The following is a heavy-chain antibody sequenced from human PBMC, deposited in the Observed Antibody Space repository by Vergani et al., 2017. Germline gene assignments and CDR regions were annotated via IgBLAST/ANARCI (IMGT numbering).Heavy chain of an antibody. CDR2: ISGSGGST. J-gene: IGHJ6*03. Sequence: EVQLLESGGGLVQPGGSLRLSCAASGFTFRSYAMSWVRQAPGKGLEWVSAISGSGGSTYYADSVKGRFTISRDHSKNTRYLQMNSLRAADTAVYYCAKIPRGVWLEELSDYYDYYMDVWGKGTTVTVSS. D-gene: IGHD3-10*01. CDR1: GFTFRSYA. V-gene: IGHV3-23*01. CDR3: AKIPRGVWLEELSDYYDYYMDV.